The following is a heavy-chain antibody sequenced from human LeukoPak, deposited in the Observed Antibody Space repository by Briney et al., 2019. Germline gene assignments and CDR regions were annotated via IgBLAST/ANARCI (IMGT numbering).Heavy chain of an antibody. V-gene: IGHV1-46*01. Sequence: ASVTVSCKASGYTFTSYYMHWVRQAPGQGLEWMGIINPSGGSTSYAQKFQGRVTMTRDTSTSTVYMELSGLRSEDTAVYYCARSAGPPFFDYWGQGTLVTVSS. J-gene: IGHJ4*02. CDR2: INPSGGST. D-gene: IGHD6-13*01. CDR3: ARSAGPPFFDY. CDR1: GYTFTSYY.